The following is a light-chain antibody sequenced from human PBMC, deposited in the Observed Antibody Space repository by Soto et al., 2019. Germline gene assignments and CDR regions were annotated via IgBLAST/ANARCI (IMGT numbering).Light chain of an antibody. CDR3: SSYTSSSTQV. CDR2: DVT. J-gene: IGLJ1*01. Sequence: QSVLTQPASVSGSPGQSITISCTGTSSDVGGYNFVSWYQQHPGKVPKLLIYDVTSRPSGVSDRFSGSKSGNTASLTISGLQTEDEGDYYCSSYTSSSTQVFGSGTKLTVL. V-gene: IGLV2-14*03. CDR1: SSDVGGYNF.